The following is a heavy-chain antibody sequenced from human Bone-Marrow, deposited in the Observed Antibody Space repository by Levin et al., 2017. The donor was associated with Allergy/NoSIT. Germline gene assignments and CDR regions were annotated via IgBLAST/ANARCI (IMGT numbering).Heavy chain of an antibody. D-gene: IGHD5-24*01. CDR2: IIPIFGTA. V-gene: IGHV1-69*13. CDR3: ARFRDGYNEFDY. J-gene: IGHJ4*02. Sequence: ASVKVSCKASGGTFSSYAISWVRQAPGQGLEWMGGIIPIFGTANYAQKFQGRVTITADESTSTAYMELSSLRSEDTAVYYCARFRDGYNEFDYWGQGTLVTVSS. CDR1: GGTFSSYA.